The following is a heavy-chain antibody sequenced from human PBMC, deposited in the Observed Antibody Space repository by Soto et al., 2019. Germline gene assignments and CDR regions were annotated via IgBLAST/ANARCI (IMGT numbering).Heavy chain of an antibody. J-gene: IGHJ3*02. CDR3: ARPLLSTSGDYYPLDAFDI. CDR2: IYWNDDK. CDR1: GFSLSTSGVG. V-gene: IGHV2-5*01. D-gene: IGHD4-17*01. Sequence: QITLKESGPTLVKPTQTLTLTCTFSGFSLSTSGVGVGWIRQPPGKALEWLALIYWNDDKRYSPSLKSRLTITKDTSKNQVVLTMTNMDPVDTATYYCARPLLSTSGDYYPLDAFDIWGQGTMVTVSS.